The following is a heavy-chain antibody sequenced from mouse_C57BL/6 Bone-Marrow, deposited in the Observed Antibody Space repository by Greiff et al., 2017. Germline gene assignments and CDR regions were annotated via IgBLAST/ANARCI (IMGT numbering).Heavy chain of an antibody. J-gene: IGHJ3*01. CDR2: IYPGSGST. V-gene: IGHV1-55*01. D-gene: IGHD2-2*01. CDR3: ERAGIWLRRPGFAY. CDR1: GYTFTSYW. Sequence: QVHVQQSGAELVKPGASVKMSCKASGYTFTSYWITWVKQRPGQGLEWIGDIYPGSGSTNYNEKFKSKATLTVDTSSSTAYMQLSSLTSEDSAVFYRERAGIWLRRPGFAYWGQGTLVTVSA.